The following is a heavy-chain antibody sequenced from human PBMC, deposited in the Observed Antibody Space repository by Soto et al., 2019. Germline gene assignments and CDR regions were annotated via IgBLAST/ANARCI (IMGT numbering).Heavy chain of an antibody. CDR1: GFSLTTSGVG. D-gene: IGHD3-22*01. Sequence: QITLKESGPPLVKPTQTLTLTCTFSGFSLTTSGVGVGWIRQPPGKALEWLALIFWDDDKRYSPSLKSRLTITKDTSKNQVVLTMTNMDPVDTATYYCASSSGYRIFDCWGQGTLVTVSS. J-gene: IGHJ4*02. CDR2: IFWDDDK. CDR3: ASSSGYRIFDC. V-gene: IGHV2-5*02.